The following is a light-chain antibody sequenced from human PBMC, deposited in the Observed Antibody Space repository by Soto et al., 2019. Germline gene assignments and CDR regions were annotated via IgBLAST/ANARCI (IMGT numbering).Light chain of an antibody. CDR2: YAS. CDR3: QQFNSYPL. J-gene: IGKJ4*01. V-gene: IGKV1-13*02. CDR1: QGISSA. Sequence: AIQLTQSPSSLSASVGDRVTITCRASQGISSALAWYQQKPGKAPKLLIYYASSLESGVPSRFSGSVSGTDFTLTISSLQPEDFATYYCQQFNSYPLFGGGTKVEIK.